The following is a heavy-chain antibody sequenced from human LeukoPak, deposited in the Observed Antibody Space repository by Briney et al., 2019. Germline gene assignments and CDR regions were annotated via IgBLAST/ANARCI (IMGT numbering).Heavy chain of an antibody. V-gene: IGHV3-7*03. D-gene: IGHD2-21*02. CDR2: IKEEGNEK. CDR1: GFTFSSYW. Sequence: GGSLRLSCAVSGFTFSSYWMTWVRQAPGKGLEWVANIKEEGNEKYYVDSVKGRFTISRDNAKNSLYLQMNSLRAEDTAVYYCVRDVSVETAQDAWVDAFDIWGQGTMVTVSS. J-gene: IGHJ3*02. CDR3: VRDVSVETAQDAWVDAFDI.